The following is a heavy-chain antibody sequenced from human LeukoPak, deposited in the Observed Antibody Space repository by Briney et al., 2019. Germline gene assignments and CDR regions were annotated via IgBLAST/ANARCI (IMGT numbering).Heavy chain of an antibody. Sequence: PSETLSLTCTISGDSIIGYYWSWIRQSPGKSLEWIGYIYYSGSTHYNPSLESRVTISQDTSKTQFFLSLRSVTAADTAVYYCARALGGSRVTDYWGQGILVTVSS. V-gene: IGHV4-59*01. J-gene: IGHJ4*02. D-gene: IGHD5-12*01. CDR2: IYYSGST. CDR1: GDSIIGYY. CDR3: ARALGGSRVTDY.